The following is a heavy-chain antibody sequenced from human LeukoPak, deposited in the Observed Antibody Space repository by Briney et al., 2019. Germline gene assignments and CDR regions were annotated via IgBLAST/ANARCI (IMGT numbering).Heavy chain of an antibody. D-gene: IGHD6-13*01. CDR2: MNPNSGNT. V-gene: IGHV1-8*01. CDR1: RYTFTSYD. CDR3: ARIAAAGNRRLNY. Sequence: ASVKVSCKASRYTFTSYDINWVRQATGQGLEWMGWMNPNSGNTGYAQKFQGRITTTRNTSISTAYMELSSLTSEDTAVYYCARIAAAGNRRLNYWGQGTLVTVSS. J-gene: IGHJ4*02.